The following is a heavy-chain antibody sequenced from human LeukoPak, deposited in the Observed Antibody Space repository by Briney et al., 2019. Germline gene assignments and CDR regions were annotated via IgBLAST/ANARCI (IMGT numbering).Heavy chain of an antibody. CDR2: ISSSSSYI. D-gene: IGHD5-18*01. J-gene: IGHJ4*02. CDR1: GFTFSSYS. Sequence: KPGGSLRLSCAASGFTFSSYSMNWVRQAPGKGLEWVSSISSSSSYIYYADSVEGRFTISRDNAKNSLYLQMNSLRAEDTAVYYCARVEDTAMVQGVDYWGQGTLVTVSS. CDR3: ARVEDTAMVQGVDY. V-gene: IGHV3-21*01.